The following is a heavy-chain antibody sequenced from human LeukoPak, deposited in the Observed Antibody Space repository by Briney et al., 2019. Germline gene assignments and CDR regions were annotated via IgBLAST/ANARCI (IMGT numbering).Heavy chain of an antibody. CDR1: GGSFSGYY. D-gene: IGHD3-22*01. CDR2: INHSGST. Sequence: PSETLSLTCAVYGGSFSGYYWSWIRQPPGKGLEWIGEINHSGSTNYNPSLKSRVTISVDTSKNQFSLKLSSVTAADTAVYYCARTSTINYYDSSGYYYEDLGYFDYWGQGTLATVSS. J-gene: IGHJ4*02. V-gene: IGHV4-34*09. CDR3: ARTSTINYYDSSGYYYEDLGYFDY.